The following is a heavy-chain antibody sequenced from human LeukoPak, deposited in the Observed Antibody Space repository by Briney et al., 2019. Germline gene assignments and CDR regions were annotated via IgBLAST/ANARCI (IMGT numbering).Heavy chain of an antibody. CDR3: ARGAKGGLITMIVVVTTDAEYFQH. V-gene: IGHV1-2*02. J-gene: IGHJ1*01. CDR1: GYTFTSYD. CDR2: INPNSGGT. Sequence: ASVKVSCKASGYTFTSYDINWVRQAPGQGLEWMGWINPNSGGTNYAQKFQGRVTMTRDTSISTAYMELSRLRSDDTAVYYCARGAKGGLITMIVVVTTDAEYFQHWGQGTLVTVSS. D-gene: IGHD3-22*01.